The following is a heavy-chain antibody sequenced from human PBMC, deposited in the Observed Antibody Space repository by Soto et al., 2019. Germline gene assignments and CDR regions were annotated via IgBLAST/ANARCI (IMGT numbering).Heavy chain of an antibody. CDR3: ARVLTGYCSSTSCSYYYYYMDV. V-gene: IGHV3-66*01. Sequence: EVQLVESGGGLVQPGGSLRLSCAASGFTVSSNYMSWVRQAPGKGLEWVSVIYSGGSTYYADSVKGRFTISRDNSKNTLYLQMNSLRAEDTAVYYCARVLTGYCSSTSCSYYYYYMDVWGKGTTVTVSS. J-gene: IGHJ6*03. CDR2: IYSGGST. D-gene: IGHD2-2*01. CDR1: GFTVSSNY.